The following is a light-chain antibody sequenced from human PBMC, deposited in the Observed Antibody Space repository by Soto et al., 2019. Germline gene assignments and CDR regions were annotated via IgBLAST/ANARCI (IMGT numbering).Light chain of an antibody. CDR2: AAA. CDR3: LQQHISPYT. CDR1: QDIGKG. J-gene: IGKJ3*01. Sequence: DIQMTQSPSSLSASVGDRVTITCRASQDIGKGLGWLQQRPVKAPRRLIYAAATLQSGVPSRFSGRTSGAEYTLTITSLQPEDFGTYYCLQQHISPYTFGPGTKVDI. V-gene: IGKV1-17*01.